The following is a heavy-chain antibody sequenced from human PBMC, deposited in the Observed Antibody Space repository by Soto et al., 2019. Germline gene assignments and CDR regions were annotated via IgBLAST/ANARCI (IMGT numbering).Heavy chain of an antibody. CDR1: GFNFSSYG. V-gene: IGHV3-30*18. CDR2: ISYDGSNK. J-gene: IGHJ6*02. D-gene: IGHD5-12*01. Sequence: GGSLRLSCAASGFNFSSYGMHWVRQAPGKGLEWVAVISYDGSNKYYADSVKGRFTISRGNSKNTLYLQMNSLRAEDTAVYYCAKDRRIVATIREYYYYYYGMDVWGQGTTVTVSS. CDR3: AKDRRIVATIREYYYYYYGMDV.